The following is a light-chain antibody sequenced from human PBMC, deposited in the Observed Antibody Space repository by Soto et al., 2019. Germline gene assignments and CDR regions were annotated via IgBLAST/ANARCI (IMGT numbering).Light chain of an antibody. Sequence: IVLTQSPGTLSLSPGERAPLSCRASQSVSSSYLAWYQQKPGQAPRLLIYGASSRATGIPDRFSGSGSGTDLTLTISDVQPEDFAVDDCHQRHSWPRTFCQGTKGDNK. J-gene: IGKJ1*01. V-gene: IGKV3-20*01. CDR2: GAS. CDR3: HQRHSWPRT. CDR1: QSVSSSY.